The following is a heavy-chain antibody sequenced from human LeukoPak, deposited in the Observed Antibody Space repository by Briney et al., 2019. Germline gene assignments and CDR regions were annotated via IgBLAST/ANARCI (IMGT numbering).Heavy chain of an antibody. Sequence: GASVKVSCKASGYTFTSYYMHWVRQAPGQGLEWMGIINPSGGSTSYAQKFQGRVTMTRDTSTSTVYMEPSSLRSEDTAVYYCARGPTTLGRTTPRKFFDYWGQGTLVTVSS. J-gene: IGHJ4*02. CDR1: GYTFTSYY. V-gene: IGHV1-46*01. CDR3: ARGPTTLGRTTPRKFFDY. D-gene: IGHD1-1*01. CDR2: INPSGGST.